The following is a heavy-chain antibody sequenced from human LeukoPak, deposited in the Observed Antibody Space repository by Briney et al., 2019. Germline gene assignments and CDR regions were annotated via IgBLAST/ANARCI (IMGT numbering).Heavy chain of an antibody. V-gene: IGHV3-21*01. CDR2: ISSRSTYI. Sequence: PGGSLRLSCAASGFTFSSYSMNWVRQAPGKGLEWVSSISSRSTYIYYADSLKGRFTISRDNAKNSLYLQMNSLRAEDTAVYYCAARDSYGSGSYPIDYWGQGTPVTVSS. J-gene: IGHJ4*02. CDR3: AARDSYGSGSYPIDY. D-gene: IGHD3-10*01. CDR1: GFTFSSYS.